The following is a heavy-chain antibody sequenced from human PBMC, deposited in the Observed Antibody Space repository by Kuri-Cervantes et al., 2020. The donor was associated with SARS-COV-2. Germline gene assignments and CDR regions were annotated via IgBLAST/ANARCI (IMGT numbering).Heavy chain of an antibody. V-gene: IGHV3-30-3*01. CDR3: AREDPSDNWFDP. Sequence: GESLKISCAASGFTFSSYAMSWVRQAPGKGLEWVAVISYDGSNKYYADSVKGRFTISRDNSKNTLYLQMNSLRAEDTAVYCCAREDPSDNWFDPWGQGTLVTVSS. CDR1: GFTFSSYA. CDR2: ISYDGSNK. J-gene: IGHJ5*02.